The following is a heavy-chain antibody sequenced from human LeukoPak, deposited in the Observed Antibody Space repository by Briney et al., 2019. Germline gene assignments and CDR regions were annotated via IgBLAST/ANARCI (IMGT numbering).Heavy chain of an antibody. V-gene: IGHV1-18*01. Sequence: ASVKVSCKSSGYTFTNDGISWVRQAPGQGLEWMGWISTYNGNTNYAQKVQGRVTMTTDTSTSTAYMELKSLRSDDTAVYYCARAGAAAATDYWGQGTLVTVSS. CDR3: ARAGAAAATDY. D-gene: IGHD6-13*01. J-gene: IGHJ4*02. CDR2: ISTYNGNT. CDR1: GYTFTNDG.